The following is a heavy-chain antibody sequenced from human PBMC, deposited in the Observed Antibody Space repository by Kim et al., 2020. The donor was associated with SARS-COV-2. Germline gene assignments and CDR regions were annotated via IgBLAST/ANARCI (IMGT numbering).Heavy chain of an antibody. CDR1: GYSFTTYW. J-gene: IGHJ5*02. CDR3: ARSQELAWFDP. V-gene: IGHV5-10-1*01. CDR2: IDPSDSYT. D-gene: IGHD1-1*01. Sequence: GESLKISCKGSGYSFTTYWISWVRQMPGKALEWMGRIDPSDSYTYYSPSFQGHVTISVDRSISTAYLQWSSLKASDTAMYYCARSQELAWFDPWGQGSLVTVSS.